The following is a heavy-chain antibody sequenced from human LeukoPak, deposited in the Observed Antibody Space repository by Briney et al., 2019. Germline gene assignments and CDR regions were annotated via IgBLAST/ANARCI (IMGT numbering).Heavy chain of an antibody. J-gene: IGHJ6*03. CDR2: ISSDNTYI. Sequence: PGGSLRLSCAASGFTFSYYSVTWVRQAPGKGLEWVSSISSDNTYIYYADSVRGRFTISRDNAKNWFYLQMNSLRAEDTAVYYCARLDRADYSTSPIPYYNYFMDAWDKGTTVTVSS. CDR3: ARLDRADYSTSPIPYYNYFMDA. CDR1: GFTFSYYS. V-gene: IGHV3-21*06. D-gene: IGHD6-13*01.